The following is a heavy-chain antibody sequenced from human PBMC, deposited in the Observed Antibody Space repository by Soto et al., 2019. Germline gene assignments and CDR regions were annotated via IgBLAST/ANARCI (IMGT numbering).Heavy chain of an antibody. CDR3: ARTNHYDYVWGSYRTYHQFYGMDV. V-gene: IGHV4-59*12. Sequence: SETLSLTCNVSGASIYTYYWNWIRQSPGKGLEWIGYISDGGSTNYNPSLGSRVTISLDTSKNQFSLSLTSVTAADTGVYYCARTNHYDYVWGSYRTYHQFYGMDVWGQGTTVTVSS. J-gene: IGHJ6*02. CDR1: GASIYTYY. D-gene: IGHD3-16*02. CDR2: ISDGGST.